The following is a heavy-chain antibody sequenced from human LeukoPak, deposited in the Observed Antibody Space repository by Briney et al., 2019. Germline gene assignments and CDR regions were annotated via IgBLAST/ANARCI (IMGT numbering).Heavy chain of an antibody. CDR2: IIPTFGTA. V-gene: IGHV1-69*13. CDR1: GGTFRSYA. J-gene: IGHJ5*02. Sequence: SVKVSCKASGGTFRSYAISWVRQAPGQGLEWMGGIIPTFGTANYAQKFQGRVTIPADESTSTAYMELSSLRSEDTAVYYCARDRPGRYCSSTSCYTASPFDPWGQGTLVIVSS. D-gene: IGHD2-2*02. CDR3: ARDRPGRYCSSTSCYTASPFDP.